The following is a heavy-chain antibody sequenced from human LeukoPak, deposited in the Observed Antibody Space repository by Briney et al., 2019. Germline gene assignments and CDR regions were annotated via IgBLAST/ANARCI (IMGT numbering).Heavy chain of an antibody. CDR1: GFTSSSSW. CDR2: INPDGSGT. J-gene: IGHJ4*02. V-gene: IGHV3-74*01. Sequence: GGSLRLSCAASGFTSSSSWIHLVRQAPGKGLVWVSRINPDGSGTDYADSVKGRFTISRDNARNTLYLQMNSLRAEDTAVYYCVRNLGGPLDYWGQGTLVTVSS. CDR3: VRNLGGPLDY.